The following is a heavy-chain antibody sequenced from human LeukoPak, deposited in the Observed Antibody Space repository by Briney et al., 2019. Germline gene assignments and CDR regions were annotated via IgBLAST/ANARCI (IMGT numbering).Heavy chain of an antibody. Sequence: PAGSLRLSCAASGFNFIDYSMNWVRQAPGKGLEWISYIGISSGNTKYADSVKGRFTISRDKARNSLYLQMNSLRVEDTAVYYCARDHRYAFDNWGHGTLVTVSS. CDR1: GFNFIDYS. D-gene: IGHD5-12*01. J-gene: IGHJ4*01. CDR2: IGISSGNT. V-gene: IGHV3-48*01. CDR3: ARDHRYAFDN.